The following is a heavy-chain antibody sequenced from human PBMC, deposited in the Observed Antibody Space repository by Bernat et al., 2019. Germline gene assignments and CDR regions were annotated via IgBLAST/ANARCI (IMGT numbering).Heavy chain of an antibody. CDR3: ASEVLWFGDY. CDR2: IKNDGSST. CDR1: GFTFSSYW. J-gene: IGHJ4*02. D-gene: IGHD3-10*01. Sequence: EVQLVESGGGLVQPGGSLRLSCAASGFTFSSYWMYWVRQAPGKGLAWVSRIKNDGSSTSYADSVKGRFTISRDNAKNTLYLQMNSLRAEDTAVYYCASEVLWFGDYWGQGTLVTVSS. V-gene: IGHV3-74*01.